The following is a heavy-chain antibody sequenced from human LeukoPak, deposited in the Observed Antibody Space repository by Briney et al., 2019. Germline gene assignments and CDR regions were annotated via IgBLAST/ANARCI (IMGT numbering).Heavy chain of an antibody. CDR3: AKDRVAVDPLGMDV. J-gene: IGHJ6*02. V-gene: IGHV3-48*02. CDR1: GFTFSSYS. Sequence: GGSLRLSCAASGFTFSSYSMNWVRQAPGKGLEWVSYISSSSSTIYYADSVKGRFTISRDSAKNSLYLQMNSLRDEDTAVYYCAKDRVAVDPLGMDVWGQGTTVTVSS. D-gene: IGHD6-19*01. CDR2: ISSSSSTI.